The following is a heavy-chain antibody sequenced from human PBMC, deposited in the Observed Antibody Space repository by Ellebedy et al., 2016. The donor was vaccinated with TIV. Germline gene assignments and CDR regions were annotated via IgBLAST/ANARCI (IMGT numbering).Heavy chain of an antibody. V-gene: IGHV3-33*05. Sequence: GESLKISCVASGFSFSTYGMHWVRQAPGKGLEWVAFISYDGSEKSHVDSVKGRFTISRDRSKNAVYLQMNNLSAEDTAVYYCARVYMSYFFDYWGQGTLVTVSS. CDR2: ISYDGSEK. J-gene: IGHJ4*02. D-gene: IGHD3-10*01. CDR1: GFSFSTYG. CDR3: ARVYMSYFFDY.